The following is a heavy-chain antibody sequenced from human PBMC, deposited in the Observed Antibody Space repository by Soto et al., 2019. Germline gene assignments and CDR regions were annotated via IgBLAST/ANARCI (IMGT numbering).Heavy chain of an antibody. Sequence: SQTLSLTCAISGDSVSSNGAAWNWIRQSPSRGLEWLGRTYYRSKWYNDYAVSVKSRITINPDTSKSQFSLQPNSVTPEDTAVYYCARDKHDYFNRGIGFDTWGQGILVTVSS. CDR3: ARDKHDYFNRGIGFDT. CDR2: TYYRSKWYN. J-gene: IGHJ5*02. CDR1: GDSVSSNGAA. D-gene: IGHD4-17*01. V-gene: IGHV6-1*01.